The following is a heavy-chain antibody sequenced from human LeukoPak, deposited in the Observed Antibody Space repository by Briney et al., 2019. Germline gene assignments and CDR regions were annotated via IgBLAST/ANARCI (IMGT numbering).Heavy chain of an antibody. CDR2: IYTSGST. V-gene: IGHV4-4*07. CDR1: GGSISSYY. J-gene: IGHJ5*02. Sequence: SETLSLTCTVSGGSISSYYWSWIRQPAGKGLEWIGRIYTSGSTNYNPSLKSRVTMSVDTSKNQFSLKLSSVTAADTAVYYCASLYGSGTHWWFDPWGQGTLVTVSS. CDR3: ASLYGSGTHWWFDP. D-gene: IGHD3-10*01.